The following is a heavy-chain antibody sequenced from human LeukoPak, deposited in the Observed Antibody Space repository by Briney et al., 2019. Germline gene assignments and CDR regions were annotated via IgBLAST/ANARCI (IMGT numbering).Heavy chain of an antibody. CDR3: AKERAGYTNPYYFDY. J-gene: IGHJ4*02. Sequence: RGSRRPARAPAAFTFSTFAMSWVRPVPGKGLEWVSTISGSGANTYYADSVRGRFTISRDNSKNTLYLHMNSLRAEDTAVYYCAKERAGYTNPYYFDYWGQGTLVTVSS. CDR1: AFTFSTFA. D-gene: IGHD3-16*02. V-gene: IGHV3-23*01. CDR2: ISGSGANT.